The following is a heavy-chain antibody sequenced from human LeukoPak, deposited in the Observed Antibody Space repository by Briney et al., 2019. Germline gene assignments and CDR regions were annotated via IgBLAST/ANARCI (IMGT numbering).Heavy chain of an antibody. Sequence: SETLSLTCTVSGGSISSGGYYWTWIRQLPGRGLEWIGYIYNSGNTYYHPSLKSRVSISGDTSKNQFSLKLSSLTAADTAVYFCARGLGSSSTNNNWFDPWGQGTLVTASS. J-gene: IGHJ5*02. CDR1: GGSISSGGYY. CDR3: ARGLGSSSTNNNWFDP. V-gene: IGHV4-31*03. D-gene: IGHD6-6*01. CDR2: IYNSGNT.